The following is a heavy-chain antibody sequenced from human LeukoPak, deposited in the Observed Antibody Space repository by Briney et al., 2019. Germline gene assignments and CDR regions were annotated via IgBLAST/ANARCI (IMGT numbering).Heavy chain of an antibody. CDR2: IYPGDSDT. D-gene: IGHD3-22*01. CDR1: GCSFTYYW. Sequence: GESLKISCKGSGCSFTYYWIGWVRQMPGKGLEWMGIIYPGDSDTRHSPSFQGQVTISADKSTSTAYMELSSLRSEDTAVYYCARGIVVVPPSYDAFDIWGQGTMVTVSS. J-gene: IGHJ3*02. V-gene: IGHV5-51*01. CDR3: ARGIVVVPPSYDAFDI.